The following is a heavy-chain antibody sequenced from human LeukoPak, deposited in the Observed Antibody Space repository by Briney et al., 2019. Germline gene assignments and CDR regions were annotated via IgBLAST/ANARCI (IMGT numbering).Heavy chain of an antibody. J-gene: IGHJ4*02. CDR3: ARLLTTPTYYFDY. Sequence: SETLSLTCAVSGDSITSYYFSWIRQPPGKGLEWIGYIYYSGSTNYNPFLKSRVTISVDTSKNQFSLKLSSVTAADTAVYYCARLLTTPTYYFDYWGQGTLVTVSS. CDR1: GDSITSYY. V-gene: IGHV4-59*01. CDR2: IYYSGST. D-gene: IGHD2-15*01.